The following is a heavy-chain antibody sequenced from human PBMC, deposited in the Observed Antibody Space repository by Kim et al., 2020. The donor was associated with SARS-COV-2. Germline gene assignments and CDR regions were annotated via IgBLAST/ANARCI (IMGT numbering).Heavy chain of an antibody. CDR3: AKDLYGDYYFDY. CDR1: GFTFSSYA. J-gene: IGHJ4*02. Sequence: GGSLRLSCAASGFTFSSYAMSWVRQAPGKGLEWVSAISGSGGSTYYADSVKGRFTITRDNSKNTLYLQMNSLRAEDTAVYYCAKDLYGDYYFDYWGQGTLVTVSS. D-gene: IGHD4-17*01. V-gene: IGHV3-23*01. CDR2: ISGSGGST.